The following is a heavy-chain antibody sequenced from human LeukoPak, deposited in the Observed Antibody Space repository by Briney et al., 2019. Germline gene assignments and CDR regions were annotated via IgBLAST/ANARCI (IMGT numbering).Heavy chain of an antibody. CDR3: VRQNSDYYYYYLDV. D-gene: IGHD1-7*01. CDR1: GGSVSSSSSY. Sequence: NSSETLSLTCTVSGGSVSSSSSYWAWIRQPPGRGLEWIGRVYYRGTTYYNTSLERRATISEDTSRHRFSLTLSSGTAADTAVYYCVRQNSDYYYYYLDVWGEGTTVIVSS. CDR2: VYYRGTT. V-gene: IGHV4-39*01. J-gene: IGHJ6*03.